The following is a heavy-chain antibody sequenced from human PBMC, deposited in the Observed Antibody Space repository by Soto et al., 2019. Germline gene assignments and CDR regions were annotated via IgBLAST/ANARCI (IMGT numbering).Heavy chain of an antibody. CDR1: GFTFSSYA. V-gene: IGHV3-30-3*01. CDR2: ISYDGSNK. CDR3: ARGKWFGELPPGRSEGYGMDV. D-gene: IGHD3-10*01. Sequence: QVQLVESGGGVVQPGRSLRLSCAASGFTFSSYAMHWVRQAPGKGLEWVAVISYDGSNKYYADSVKGRFTISRDNSKNTLYLQMNSRRAEDTAVYYCARGKWFGELPPGRSEGYGMDVWGQGTTVTVSS. J-gene: IGHJ6*02.